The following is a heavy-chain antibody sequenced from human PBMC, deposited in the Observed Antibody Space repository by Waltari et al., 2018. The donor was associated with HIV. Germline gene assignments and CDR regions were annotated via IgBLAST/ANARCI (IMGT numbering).Heavy chain of an antibody. D-gene: IGHD6-13*01. CDR3: ARMPILGYGSYTFDS. CDR1: SESFSGNY. CDR2: VNHSGST. J-gene: IGHJ4*02. V-gene: IGHV4-34*01. Sequence: QVQLKQWGAGMLKPSETLSLTCSVYSESFSGNYWCWIRQPPGKGLEWIGEVNHSGSTNYNPSLKSRVTISVDTSKKQFSLRLTSVTAADTAIYYCARMPILGYGSYTFDSWGQGALVTVSS.